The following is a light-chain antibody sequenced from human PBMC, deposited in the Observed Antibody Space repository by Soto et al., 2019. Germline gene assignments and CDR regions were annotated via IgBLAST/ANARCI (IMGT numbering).Light chain of an antibody. CDR1: QSISSY. Sequence: DIQMTQSPSSLSASVGDRVTITCRASQSISSYLNWYQQKPGKAPKLLIDAASSLQSGVPSRYSGSGHGTDFTLTISSLQPEDFATYYCQQSYSTPLTFGGGTKGEIK. CDR2: AAS. V-gene: IGKV1-39*01. CDR3: QQSYSTPLT. J-gene: IGKJ4*01.